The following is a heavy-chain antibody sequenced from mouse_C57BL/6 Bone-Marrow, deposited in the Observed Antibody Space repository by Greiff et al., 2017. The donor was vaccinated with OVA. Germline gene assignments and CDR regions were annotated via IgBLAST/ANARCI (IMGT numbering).Heavy chain of an antibody. CDR1: GFTIKDDY. CDR3: TTCPCDY. J-gene: IGHJ2*01. CDR2: IDPENGDT. Sequence: EVQLQQSGAELVRPGASVKLSCTASGFTIKDDYMHWVRQRPEQGLEWIGWIDPENGDTEYASKFQGKATITADTSTNTAYLQLSSLTSEDTAIYYCTTCPCDYWGQGTTLSVSS. V-gene: IGHV14-4*01.